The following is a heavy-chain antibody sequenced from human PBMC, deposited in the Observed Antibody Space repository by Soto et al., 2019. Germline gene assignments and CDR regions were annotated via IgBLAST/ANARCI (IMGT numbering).Heavy chain of an antibody. CDR3: ARVGNYDFWSGYYRRDAFDI. D-gene: IGHD3-3*01. CDR1: GGSFSGYY. Sequence: QVQLQQWGAGLLKPSETLSLTCAVYGGSFSGYYWSWIRQPPGKGLEWIGEINHSGSTNYNPSLKSRFTISVDTSKNQFSLKLSSVTAADTAVYYCARVGNYDFWSGYYRRDAFDIWGQGTMVTVSS. V-gene: IGHV4-34*01. J-gene: IGHJ3*02. CDR2: INHSGST.